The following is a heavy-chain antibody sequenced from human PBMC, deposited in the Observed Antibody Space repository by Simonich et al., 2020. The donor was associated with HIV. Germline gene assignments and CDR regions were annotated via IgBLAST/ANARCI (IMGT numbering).Heavy chain of an antibody. CDR3: ATDSIGWSFDL. CDR2: CEDENGET. Sequence: QVQLVQSGAEVKKPGASVKVSCKVSGYTLTEVSIHWVGQAPGNGLEWLGRCEDENGETIYAKEFQGRVTMTEDTSTDTAYMELSSLRSEDTAVYYCATDSIGWSFDLWGRGTLVTVSS. V-gene: IGHV1-24*01. J-gene: IGHJ2*01. CDR1: GYTLTEVS.